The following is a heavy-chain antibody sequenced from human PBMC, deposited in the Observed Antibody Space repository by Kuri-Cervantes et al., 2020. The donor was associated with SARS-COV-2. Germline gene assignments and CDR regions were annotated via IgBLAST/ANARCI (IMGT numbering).Heavy chain of an antibody. CDR3: ARSCTYARCSEYFQH. J-gene: IGHJ1*01. Sequence: LSLTCAGSGITFSSYWMNWVRQAPGKGLEWVSNIYAGGGTYYADSVKGQFTISRDISQNTVFLQMNRLRPEDTAVYYCARSCTYARCSEYFQHWGQGTLVTVSS. CDR1: GITFSSYW. V-gene: IGHV3-66*02. D-gene: IGHD2-8*01. CDR2: IYAGGGT.